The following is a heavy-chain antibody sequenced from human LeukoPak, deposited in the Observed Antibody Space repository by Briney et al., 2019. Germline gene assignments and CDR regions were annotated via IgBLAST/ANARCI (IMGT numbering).Heavy chain of an antibody. D-gene: IGHD1-26*01. Sequence: GGSLRLSCAASGFPFSSYAMSWVRQGPGKGLEWVSTITGIGGDTYYADSVKGRFTISRHNSKITLFLQMNSLRADDTAIYYCAKAVTPHSGSFYIDYWGQGTLVTVSS. CDR1: GFPFSSYA. CDR2: ITGIGGDT. J-gene: IGHJ4*02. CDR3: AKAVTPHSGSFYIDY. V-gene: IGHV3-23*01.